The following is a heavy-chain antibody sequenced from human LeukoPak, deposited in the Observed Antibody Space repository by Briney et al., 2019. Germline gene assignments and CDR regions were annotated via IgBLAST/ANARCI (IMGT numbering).Heavy chain of an antibody. J-gene: IGHJ4*02. CDR2: IYPSDSDT. V-gene: IGHV5-51*01. CDR1: GYSFTNYW. Sequence: GESLKISCKGSGYSFTNYWIAWVRQMPGKGLGWMGVIYPSDSDTRYNPSFQGQVTVSADRSFGTAYLQWGSLKASDSAMYYCARREATTEYFDFWGQGTLVTVSS. D-gene: IGHD1-7*01. CDR3: ARREATTEYFDF.